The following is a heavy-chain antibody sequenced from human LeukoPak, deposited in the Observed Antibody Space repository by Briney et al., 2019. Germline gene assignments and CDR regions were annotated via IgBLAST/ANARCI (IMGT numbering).Heavy chain of an antibody. Sequence: PSETLSLTCSVSGGSIDSYYWTWLRQSPGRGLEWIGYIYYAGSTNYSPSLKSRVSISVDTANNQFSLQLRPVTAADTAIYYCARGRARHGSFPWFDSWGQGTLVTVSS. V-gene: IGHV4-59*01. CDR2: IYYAGST. J-gene: IGHJ5*01. D-gene: IGHD3-10*01. CDR3: ARGRARHGSFPWFDS. CDR1: GGSIDSYY.